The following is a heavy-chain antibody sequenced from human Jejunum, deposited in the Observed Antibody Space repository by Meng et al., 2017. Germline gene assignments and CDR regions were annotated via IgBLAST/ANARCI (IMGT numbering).Heavy chain of an antibody. CDR3: ARLANSSPDY. CDR2: IYY. D-gene: IGHD6-13*01. V-gene: IGHV4-30-4*01. J-gene: IGHJ4*02. Sequence: QVQLQESGPGLVKPSQTLSLTCTVSGASISGADYYWSWIRQPPGKGLEWIGYIYYNPSLQSRVTISIDTSKNQFSMRLTSVTATDTSVYYCARLANSSPDYWGRGTLVTVSS. CDR1: GASISGADYY.